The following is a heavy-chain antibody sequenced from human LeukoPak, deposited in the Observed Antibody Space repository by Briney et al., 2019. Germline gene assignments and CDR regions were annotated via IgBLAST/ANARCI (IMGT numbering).Heavy chain of an antibody. Sequence: GGSLTLSCAASGFTFSSYSMNWVRQAPGKGLEWVSSISSSSSYIYYADSVKGRFTISRDNAKNSLYLQMDSLRAEDTAVYYCARDFGSWYFWGGPENYYYYGMVVWGQGTTVTVSS. J-gene: IGHJ6*02. CDR3: ARDFGSWYFWGGPENYYYYGMVV. CDR2: ISSSSSYI. CDR1: GFTFSSYS. V-gene: IGHV3-21*01. D-gene: IGHD6-13*01.